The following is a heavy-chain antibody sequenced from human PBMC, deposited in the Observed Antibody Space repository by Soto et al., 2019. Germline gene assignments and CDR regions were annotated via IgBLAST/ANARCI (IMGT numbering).Heavy chain of an antibody. J-gene: IGHJ6*03. CDR2: INSDGSVS. D-gene: IGHD2-15*01. V-gene: IGHV3-74*02. CDR1: GFTFSNYW. CDR3: ARGDCVGGTCYSLAGSFYYYMDV. Sequence: EVQLVESGGGLVQPGGSLRLSCAASGFTFSNYWMYWVRQAPGKGLEWVSRINSDGSVSSYADSVKGRPTISRDNVKHTLYLQMDSLRAEDTAVYYCARGDCVGGTCYSLAGSFYYYMDVWGKGTTVTVFS.